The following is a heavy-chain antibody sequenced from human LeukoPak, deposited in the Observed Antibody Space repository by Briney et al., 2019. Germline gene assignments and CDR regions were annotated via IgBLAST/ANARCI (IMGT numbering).Heavy chain of an antibody. CDR2: ASYYVGKQ. V-gene: IGHV3-23*01. J-gene: IGHJ4*02. CDR3: AKAGIGADGAGFLCEY. Sequence: GGSLRLFWAASGFTFSDYAMSWVRQAPGKGLEWVSTASYYVGKQYHADSVRGRFTVSRDNSRNTVSLQMSSLRVEDTGIYYCAKAGIGADGAGFLCEYWGQGTLVTVSS. D-gene: IGHD1-1*01. CDR1: GFTFSDYA.